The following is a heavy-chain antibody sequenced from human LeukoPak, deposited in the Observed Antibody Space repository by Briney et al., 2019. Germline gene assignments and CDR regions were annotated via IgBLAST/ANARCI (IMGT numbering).Heavy chain of an antibody. Sequence: PSETLSLTCTVSGGSISSYYWSWLRQPPGKGLEWIGYIYYSGSTNYNPSLKSRVTISVDTSKNQFSLKLSSVTAADTAVYYCARGAGIQLWLSSWGQGTLVTVSS. CDR2: IYYSGST. D-gene: IGHD5-18*01. CDR1: GGSISSYY. V-gene: IGHV4-59*01. CDR3: ARGAGIQLWLSS. J-gene: IGHJ4*02.